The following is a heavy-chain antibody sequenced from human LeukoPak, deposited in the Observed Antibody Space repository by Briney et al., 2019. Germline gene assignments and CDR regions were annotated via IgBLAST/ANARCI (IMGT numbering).Heavy chain of an antibody. CDR2: IYYRGST. D-gene: IGHD4/OR15-4a*01. J-gene: IGHJ6*03. CDR3: AMTGGAYSYMDV. CDR1: GGSISSTSYY. Sequence: SETLSLTCTVSGGSISSTSYYWGWIRQPPGKGLEWIGSIYYRGSTYYNPSLKSRVTISVDTSKNQFSLKLSSVTAADTAVYYCAMTGGAYSYMDVWGKGTTVTVSS. V-gene: IGHV4-39*01.